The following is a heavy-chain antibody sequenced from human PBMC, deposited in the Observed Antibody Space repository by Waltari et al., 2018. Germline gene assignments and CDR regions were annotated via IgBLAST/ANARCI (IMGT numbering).Heavy chain of an antibody. CDR3: ARDDGDFWSGYYTVNWFDP. CDR1: GGSISSSSYY. CDR2: IYYSGST. J-gene: IGHJ5*02. V-gene: IGHV4-39*07. Sequence: QLQLQESGPGLVKPSETLSLTCTVSGGSISSSSYYWGWIRQPPGKGLEWIGSIYYSGSTYYNPSLKSRVTISVDTSKNQFSLKLSSVTAADTAVYYCARDDGDFWSGYYTVNWFDPWGQGTLVTVSS. D-gene: IGHD3-3*01.